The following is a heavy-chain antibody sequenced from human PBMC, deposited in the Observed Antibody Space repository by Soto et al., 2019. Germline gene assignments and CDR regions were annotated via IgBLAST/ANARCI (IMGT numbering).Heavy chain of an antibody. CDR1: GYTFTSYA. CDR3: ARARPMVRGVNWFDP. J-gene: IGHJ5*02. D-gene: IGHD3-10*01. Sequence: ASVKVSCKASGYTFTSYAMHWVRQAPGQRLEWMGWINAGNGNTKYSQKFQGRVTITRDTSASTAYMELSSLRSEDTAVYYCARARPMVRGVNWFDPWGQRTLVTFSS. V-gene: IGHV1-3*01. CDR2: INAGNGNT.